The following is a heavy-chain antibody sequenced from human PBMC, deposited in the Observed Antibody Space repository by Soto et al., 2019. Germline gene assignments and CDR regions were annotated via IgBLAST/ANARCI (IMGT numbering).Heavy chain of an antibody. Sequence: EVQLVESGGGVVQPGGSLRLSCAASGFPFSAYAMSWVRQAPGKGLQWVSGVSGSDSDKHYADSVRGRFTVSRDNSKNKMYLQMNRLRADDTAVYYCAKYATADNGVWDPFDRWGQGTEVTVSS. CDR3: AKYATADNGVWDPFDR. V-gene: IGHV3-23*04. D-gene: IGHD2-8*01. CDR2: VSGSDSDK. J-gene: IGHJ3*02. CDR1: GFPFSAYA.